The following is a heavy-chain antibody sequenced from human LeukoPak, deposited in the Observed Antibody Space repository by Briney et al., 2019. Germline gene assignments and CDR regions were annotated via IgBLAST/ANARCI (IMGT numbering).Heavy chain of an antibody. CDR3: ARGGYYGSGNDFRFDP. Sequence: SETLSLTCNVSGYSISSGYYWGWIRQPPGKGLEWIGSIYYSGNTYYNPSLKSRVTISVDTSKNQFSLKLSSVTAADTAVYYCARGGYYGSGNDFRFDPWGQGTLVTVSS. V-gene: IGHV4-38-2*02. D-gene: IGHD3-10*01. J-gene: IGHJ5*02. CDR1: GYSISSGYY. CDR2: IYYSGNT.